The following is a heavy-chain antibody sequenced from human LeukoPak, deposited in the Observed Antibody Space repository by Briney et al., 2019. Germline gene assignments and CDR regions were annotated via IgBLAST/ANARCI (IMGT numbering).Heavy chain of an antibody. D-gene: IGHD2-2*02. CDR3: ARDFESCSRTSCYTPYYYYGMDD. J-gene: IGHJ6*02. Sequence: GGSLRLSCAASGFIFSSYGMHWVRQAPGKGLEWVAVIWYDGSHKYYVDSVKGRFTISRDNPKNTLYLQMNSLRAEDTAVYYCARDFESCSRTSCYTPYYYYGMDDWGQGTTVTVSS. V-gene: IGHV3-33*01. CDR1: GFIFSSYG. CDR2: IWYDGSHK.